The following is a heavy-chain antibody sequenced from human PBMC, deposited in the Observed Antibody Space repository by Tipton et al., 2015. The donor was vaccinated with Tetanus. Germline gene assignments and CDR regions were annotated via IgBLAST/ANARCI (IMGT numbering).Heavy chain of an antibody. J-gene: IGHJ6*02. CDR2: TYYRSKWYN. CDR1: GDSVSSNSAA. Sequence: GLVKPSQTLSLTCAISGDSVSSNSAAWNWIRQSPSRGLEWLGRTYYRSKWYNDYAVSVKSRITINPDTSKNQLSLQLNSVTPEDTAVDYFSRDLTVSGGSGSDQIVNYYYGMDVWGQGTTVTVSS. D-gene: IGHD3-10*01. CDR3: SRDLTVSGGSGSDQIVNYYYGMDV. V-gene: IGHV6-1*01.